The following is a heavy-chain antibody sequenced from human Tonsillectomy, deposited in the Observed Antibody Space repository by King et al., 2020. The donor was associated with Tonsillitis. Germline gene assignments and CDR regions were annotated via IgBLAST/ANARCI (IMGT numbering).Heavy chain of an antibody. CDR2: VYYNGIT. Sequence: QLQESGPGLVKPSETLSLTCTVSGGSITTSYWNWIRQPPGQGLEWIGYVYYNGITKYNPSLKSRVTKSLDTSKNQFSLRLNSVTAADTAVYYCASHVDSAMALDYWGQGALVTVSS. CDR1: GGSITTSY. V-gene: IGHV4-59*01. CDR3: ASHVDSAMALDY. D-gene: IGHD5-18*01. J-gene: IGHJ4*02.